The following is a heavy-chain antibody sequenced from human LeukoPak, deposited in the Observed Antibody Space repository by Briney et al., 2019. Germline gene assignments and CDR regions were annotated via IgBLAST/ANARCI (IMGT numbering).Heavy chain of an antibody. V-gene: IGHV3-30*03. CDR1: GFTFRTYS. J-gene: IGHJ4*02. D-gene: IGHD5-24*01. Sequence: GRSLRLSCAASGFTFRTYSIHWVRQAPGMGLEWVTVVSADGRTQLYSDSVKGRFTVSRDNSLNTLHLQMNSLKTEDTAVYYCAREFGHNRWYFDYWGQGALVTVSS. CDR3: AREFGHNRWYFDY. CDR2: VSADGRTQ.